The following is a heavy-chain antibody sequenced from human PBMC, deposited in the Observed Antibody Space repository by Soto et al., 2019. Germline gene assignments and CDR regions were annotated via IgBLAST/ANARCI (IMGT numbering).Heavy chain of an antibody. CDR3: ARGIKYGDYSRWFDP. CDR1: GFSISTGGYY. J-gene: IGHJ5*02. CDR2: IYNSATT. Sequence: SETLSLTCTVSGFSISTGGYYWSWIRQHPGKGLEWIGYIYNSATTYYNPSLKSRVTISVDTSKNQFSLKLSSVTVADTAVYYCARGIKYGDYSRWFDPWGPGTLVTVSS. V-gene: IGHV4-31*03. D-gene: IGHD4-17*01.